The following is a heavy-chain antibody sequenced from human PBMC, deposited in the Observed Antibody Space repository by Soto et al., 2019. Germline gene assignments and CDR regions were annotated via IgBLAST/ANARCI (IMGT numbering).Heavy chain of an antibody. CDR1: GFTFSSYW. CDR3: ARVRIRRGVVDSFDY. V-gene: IGHV3-74*01. CDR2: INSDGSST. Sequence: GGSLRLSCAASGFTFSSYWMHWVRQAPGKGLVWVSRINSDGSSTSYADSVKGRFTISRDNAKNTLYLQMNSLTAEDTAVYYCARVRIRRGVVDSFDYWGQGTLVTVSS. D-gene: IGHD3-3*01. J-gene: IGHJ4*02.